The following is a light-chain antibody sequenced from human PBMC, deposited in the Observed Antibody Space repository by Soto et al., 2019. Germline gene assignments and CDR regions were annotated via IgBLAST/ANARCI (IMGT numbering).Light chain of an antibody. CDR3: QQYGSSPPIT. CDR1: QSVGSRF. V-gene: IGKV3-20*01. CDR2: GAS. Sequence: EIVLTQSPGLLSLSPGERATLSCRASQSVGSRFLAWYQQKPGQAPRLLMYGASNRATGIPDRFSGSGSETEFTLTISRLEPEDFAVYYGQQYGSSPPITFGPGTKVDIK. J-gene: IGKJ3*01.